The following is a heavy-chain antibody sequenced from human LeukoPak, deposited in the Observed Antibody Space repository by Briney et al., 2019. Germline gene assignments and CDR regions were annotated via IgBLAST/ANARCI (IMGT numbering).Heavy chain of an antibody. CDR2: INPSGGST. V-gene: IGHV1-46*01. CDR1: GYTFTSYN. CDR3: AREHTYYYDSSGYYFDY. Sequence: ASVKVSCKASGYTFTSYNMHWVRQAPGQGLEWMGIINPSGGSTSYAQKFQGRVTMTRDTSTSTVYMELSSLRSEDTAVYYCAREHTYYYDSSGYYFDYWGQGTLVTVSS. D-gene: IGHD3-22*01. J-gene: IGHJ4*02.